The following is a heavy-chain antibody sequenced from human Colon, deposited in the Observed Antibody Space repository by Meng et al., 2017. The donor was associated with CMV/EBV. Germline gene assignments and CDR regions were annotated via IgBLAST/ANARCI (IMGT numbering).Heavy chain of an antibody. J-gene: IGHJ4*02. D-gene: IGHD2-2*01. Sequence: GESLKISCAASGFIFTSFALHWVRQSPGKGLEWVAFIYPDGTKKSYADSVKGRFTISRDNSKNILYLQMNSLTPEDTVVYYCVKDDPALDYWGQGTLVTVSS. CDR2: IYPDGTKK. V-gene: IGHV3-30*02. CDR1: GFIFTSFA. CDR3: VKDDPALDY.